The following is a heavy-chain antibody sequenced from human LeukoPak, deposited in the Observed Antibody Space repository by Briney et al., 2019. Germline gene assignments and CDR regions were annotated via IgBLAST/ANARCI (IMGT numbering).Heavy chain of an antibody. D-gene: IGHD3-16*01. CDR3: AKGLSEGGEFDY. J-gene: IGHJ4*02. CDR1: GFTFSSYA. Sequence: GGSLRLSCAASGFTFSSYAMSWVRQAPGKGLEWVSAISGSGGSTYYADSVKGRFTISRDNSRNTLYLQMNSLRAEDTAVYYCAKGLSEGGEFDYWGQGTLVTVSS. CDR2: ISGSGGST. V-gene: IGHV3-23*01.